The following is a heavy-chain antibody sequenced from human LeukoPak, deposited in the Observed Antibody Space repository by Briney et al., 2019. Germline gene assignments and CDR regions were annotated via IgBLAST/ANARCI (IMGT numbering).Heavy chain of an antibody. Sequence: SETRSLTCTVFGGSISSYYWSWIRQPAGKGREWIGRMYTSGSTNYNPSLKSRVTMSVDTSKNQFSLKLSSVTAADTAAYYCARDTGYYFGSGNYLYYFDYWGQGTLVTVSS. D-gene: IGHD3-10*01. CDR2: MYTSGST. J-gene: IGHJ4*02. CDR1: GGSISSYY. CDR3: ARDTGYYFGSGNYLYYFDY. V-gene: IGHV4-4*07.